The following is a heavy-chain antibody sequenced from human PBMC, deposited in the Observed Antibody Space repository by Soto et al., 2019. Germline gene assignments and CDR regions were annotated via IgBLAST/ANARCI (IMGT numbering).Heavy chain of an antibody. CDR3: ARCYCSVGSCYACWHFDL. Sequence: QVQLVQSGAEVKKPGASVKVSCQASGYTFTNYAISWVRQAPGQGLEWMGWISASTRNTDQAQNFQGRVTMTIDTSPNTANMELRSLRSDDTAVYYWARCYCSVGSCYACWHFDLWGRGTLVTGSS. V-gene: IGHV1-18*01. CDR1: GYTFTNYA. CDR2: ISASTRNT. D-gene: IGHD2-15*01. J-gene: IGHJ2*01.